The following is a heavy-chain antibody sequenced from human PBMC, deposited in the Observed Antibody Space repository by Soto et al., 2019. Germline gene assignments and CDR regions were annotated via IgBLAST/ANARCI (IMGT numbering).Heavy chain of an antibody. Sequence: PGGSLRLSCVASGFTFRSYAMSWVRQAPGKGLEWVSTISDGGGRTFYADSVKGRFTVSRDNSKNTLYLQINSLTADDTAVYCCAKGVRFFDYWGQGTLVTVSS. J-gene: IGHJ4*02. CDR1: GFTFRSYA. CDR2: ISDGGGRT. CDR3: AKGVRFFDY. V-gene: IGHV3-23*01. D-gene: IGHD3-10*01.